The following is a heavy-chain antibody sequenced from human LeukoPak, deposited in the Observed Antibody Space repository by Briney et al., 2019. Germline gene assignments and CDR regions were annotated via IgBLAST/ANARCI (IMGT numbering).Heavy chain of an antibody. V-gene: IGHV4-30-2*01. J-gene: IGHJ3*01. CDR1: GAFISSGGFY. CDR3: ARGGRAFDV. CDR2: IYHSGKA. Sequence: SETLSLTCTVSGAFISSGGFYWSWLRQPPGKGLEWIGYIYHSGKAYYNPSLESRVTISVDRSKNHFSLNLNSVAAADTSVYYCARGGRAFDVWGQGTLISVSP.